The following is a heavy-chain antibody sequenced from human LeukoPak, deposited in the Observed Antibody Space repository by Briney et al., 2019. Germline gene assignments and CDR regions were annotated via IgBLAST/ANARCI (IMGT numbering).Heavy chain of an antibody. CDR1: GASISRDTFF. Sequence: SETLSLTCTVSGASISRDTFFWGWIRQSPEKGLEWIGSIDSSGTTHYNSSLKSRVIISVDTSKNQVSLNLTSVTFADTAVYYCARRYGPWGQGTLVTVSS. CDR3: ARRYGP. V-gene: IGHV4-39*01. J-gene: IGHJ4*02. D-gene: IGHD3-16*01. CDR2: IDSSGTT.